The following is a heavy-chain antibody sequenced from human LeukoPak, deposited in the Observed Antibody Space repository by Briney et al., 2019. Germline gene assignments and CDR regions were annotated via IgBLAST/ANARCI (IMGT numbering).Heavy chain of an antibody. J-gene: IGHJ4*02. CDR2: IYTSGST. CDR1: GGSISSGSYY. CDR3: AGEEGWGDYFDY. Sequence: PSQTLSLTCTVSGGSISSGSYYWSWIRQPAGKGLEWIGRIYTSGSTNYNPSLKSRVTISVDTSKNQFSLKLSSVTAADTAVYYCAGEEGWGDYFDYWGQGTLVTVSS. D-gene: IGHD3-10*01. V-gene: IGHV4-61*02.